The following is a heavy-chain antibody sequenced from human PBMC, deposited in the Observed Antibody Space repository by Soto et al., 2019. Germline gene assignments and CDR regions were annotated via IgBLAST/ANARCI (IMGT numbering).Heavy chain of an antibody. J-gene: IGHJ6*02. Sequence: GASVKVSCKTSGFTFTDYYLHWVRRAPGQGLEWMGWINPNTGGTIYAKKVQGRVTMTRDTSVSTAYMELSRLRSDDTAVYYCARDLSGGYPDYSYYGMDVWGQGTTVTVSS. V-gene: IGHV1-2*02. CDR1: GFTFTDYY. CDR2: INPNTGGT. D-gene: IGHD1-26*01. CDR3: ARDLSGGYPDYSYYGMDV.